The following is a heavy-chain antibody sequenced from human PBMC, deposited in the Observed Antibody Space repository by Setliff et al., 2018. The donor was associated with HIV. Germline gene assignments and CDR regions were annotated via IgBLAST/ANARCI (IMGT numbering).Heavy chain of an antibody. CDR1: GFNFADYG. V-gene: IGHV3-49*03. J-gene: IGHJ4*02. CDR2: IRSKAHGGTI. Sequence: GGSLRLSCTGSGFNFADYGISWFRQAPGKGLEWVSFIRSKAHGGTIEYAASVKGRFTISSDDSKTIAYLQMSGLKTEDTAVYFCTRDDPPGYCSSTTCPYLFDYWGRGTLVTVSS. D-gene: IGHD2-2*01. CDR3: TRDDPPGYCSSTTCPYLFDY.